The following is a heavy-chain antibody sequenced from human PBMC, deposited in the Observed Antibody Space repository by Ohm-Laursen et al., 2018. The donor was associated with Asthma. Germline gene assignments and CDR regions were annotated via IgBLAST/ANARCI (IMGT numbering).Heavy chain of an antibody. Sequence: SLRLSCAASGFTFSSYGMHWVRQAPGKGLEWVAVISYDGSNKYYAGSVKGRFTISRDNSKNTLYLQMNSLRAEDTAVYYCARDIAYYYDSSGYKGGFDYWGQGTLVTVSS. D-gene: IGHD3-22*01. J-gene: IGHJ4*02. CDR1: GFTFSSYG. V-gene: IGHV3-30*03. CDR3: ARDIAYYYDSSGYKGGFDY. CDR2: ISYDGSNK.